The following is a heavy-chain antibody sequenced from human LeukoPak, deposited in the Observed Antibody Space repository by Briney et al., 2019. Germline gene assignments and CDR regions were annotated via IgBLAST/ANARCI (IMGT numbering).Heavy chain of an antibody. D-gene: IGHD3-22*01. Sequence: SETLSLTCTVSGGSVSSSSYYWGWIRQPPGKGLEWIGSIYYSGSTYYNPSLKSRVTISVDTSKNQFSLKLSSVTAADTAVYYCARHDGLDCDSSGYQDYWGQGTLVTVSS. CDR3: ARHDGLDCDSSGYQDY. J-gene: IGHJ4*02. CDR2: IYYSGST. CDR1: GGSVSSSSYY. V-gene: IGHV4-39*01.